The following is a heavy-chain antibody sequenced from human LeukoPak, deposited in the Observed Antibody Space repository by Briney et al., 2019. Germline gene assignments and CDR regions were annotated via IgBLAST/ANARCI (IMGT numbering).Heavy chain of an antibody. CDR3: ARDDHYDSSGCYYGPFDY. CDR1: EFTFSSYW. CDR2: INSDGSST. Sequence: QPGGSLRLSCAASEFTFSSYWMHWVRQAPGKGLVWVSRINSDGSSTSYADSVKGRFTISRDNAKNTLYLQMNSLRAEDTAVYYCARDDHYDSSGCYYGPFDYWGQGTLVTVSS. D-gene: IGHD3-22*01. J-gene: IGHJ4*02. V-gene: IGHV3-74*01.